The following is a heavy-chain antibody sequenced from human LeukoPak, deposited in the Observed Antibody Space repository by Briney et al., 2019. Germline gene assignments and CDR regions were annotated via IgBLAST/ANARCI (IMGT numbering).Heavy chain of an antibody. Sequence: KTGGSLRLSFAASGFTFSSFSMNWVRQAPGKGLEWVSYIRSGGTDTDYTGSVKGRFTISRDNAKNSLYLQMNSLRAEDTAVYYCARDYYDSSGYYYGAYWGQGTLVTVSS. CDR1: GFTFSSFS. J-gene: IGHJ4*02. D-gene: IGHD3-22*01. V-gene: IGHV3-21*05. CDR2: IRSGGTDT. CDR3: ARDYYDSSGYYYGAY.